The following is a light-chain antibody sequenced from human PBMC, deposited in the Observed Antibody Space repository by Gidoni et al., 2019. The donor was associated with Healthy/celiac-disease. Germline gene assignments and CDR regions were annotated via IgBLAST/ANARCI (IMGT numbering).Light chain of an antibody. CDR1: QGISNY. CDR2: AAS. V-gene: IGKV1-27*01. J-gene: IGKJ3*01. CDR3: QKYNSAPLT. Sequence: DIQMTQSPFSLSASVGDRVTITCRASQGISNYLAWYQQQPGKVPKLLIYAASTLQSGVPSRCSGSGSGTYFTLTISSLQPEDGASYYCQKYNSAPLTFGPGTKVDIK.